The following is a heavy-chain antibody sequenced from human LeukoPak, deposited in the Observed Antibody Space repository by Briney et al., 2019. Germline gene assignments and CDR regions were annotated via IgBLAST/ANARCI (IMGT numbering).Heavy chain of an antibody. D-gene: IGHD5-24*01. CDR2: IYHSGII. CDR1: AYSISSGYY. CDR3: ARNRGDGYSVDYFDY. V-gene: IGHV4-38-2*01. J-gene: IGHJ4*02. Sequence: PSETLSLTCAVSAYSISSGYYWGWIRQSPGKGLDWIGSIYHSGIIYYNPSLKSRVTISVDMSKNQFSLRLSSVTAADTAVYYCARNRGDGYSVDYFDYWGKGTLVTVSS.